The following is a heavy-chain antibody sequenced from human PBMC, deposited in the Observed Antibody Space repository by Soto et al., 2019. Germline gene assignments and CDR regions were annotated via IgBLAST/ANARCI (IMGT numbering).Heavy chain of an antibody. J-gene: IGHJ6*02. CDR1: GYTFTSYD. Sequence: ASVKVSCKASGYTFTSYDINWVRQATGQGLEWMGWMNPNSGNTGYAQKFQGRVTMTRNTSISTAYMELSSLRSEDTAVYYCATTSYYDFWSGPPYYYYGMDVWGQGTTVTVSS. V-gene: IGHV1-8*01. D-gene: IGHD3-3*01. CDR2: MNPNSGNT. CDR3: ATTSYYDFWSGPPYYYYGMDV.